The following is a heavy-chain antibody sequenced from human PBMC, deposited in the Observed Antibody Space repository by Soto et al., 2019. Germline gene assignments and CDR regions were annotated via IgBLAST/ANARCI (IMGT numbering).Heavy chain of an antibody. CDR2: TNAGNSNT. CDR1: GYSFTSYA. Sequence: GASVELGCEACGYSFTSYAVAVARQDPGQRLEWMGWTNAGNSNTKYSQKFQGRVTITRDTSASTAYMELSSLRSEDTAVYYCARGGITIFGVVIIHYFDYWAQGTLLTVSS. J-gene: IGHJ4*02. D-gene: IGHD3-3*01. V-gene: IGHV1-3*01. CDR3: ARGGITIFGVVIIHYFDY.